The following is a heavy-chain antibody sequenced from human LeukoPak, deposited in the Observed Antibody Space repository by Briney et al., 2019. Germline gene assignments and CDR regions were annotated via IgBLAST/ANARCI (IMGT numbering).Heavy chain of an antibody. J-gene: IGHJ4*02. Sequence: ASVKVSCKVSGYTLTELSMHWVRQAPGKGLEWMGGFDPEDGETIYAQKFQGRVTMTEDTSTDTAYMELSSLRSEDTAVYYCATPSRDTTVTTLDYWGQGTLVTVSS. CDR3: ATPSRDTTVTTLDY. CDR1: GYTLTELS. V-gene: IGHV1-24*01. D-gene: IGHD4-17*01. CDR2: FDPEDGET.